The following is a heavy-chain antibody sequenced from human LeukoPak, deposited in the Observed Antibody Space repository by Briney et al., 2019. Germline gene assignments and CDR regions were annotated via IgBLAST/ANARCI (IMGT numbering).Heavy chain of an antibody. CDR3: ARVQNGEFPHDAFDI. D-gene: IGHD2-8*01. CDR1: GYTFTGYY. CDR2: INPNSGGT. Sequence: ASVKVSCKASGYTFTGYYMHWVRQAPGQGLEWMGWINPNSGGTNYAQKFQGRVIMTRDTSISTAYMELSRLRSDDTAVYYCARVQNGEFPHDAFDIWGQGTMVTVSS. J-gene: IGHJ3*02. V-gene: IGHV1-2*02.